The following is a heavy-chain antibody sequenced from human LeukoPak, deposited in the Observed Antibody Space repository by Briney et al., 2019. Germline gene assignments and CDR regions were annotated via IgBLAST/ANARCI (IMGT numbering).Heavy chain of an antibody. CDR2: IYSGGST. Sequence: GGSLRLSCAASGFTVSSNYMSWVRQAPGKGLEWVSVIYSGGSTYYADSVKGRFTISRDNSKNTPYLQMNSLRAEDTAVYYCARLDSYYDSSGEDYWGQGTLVTVSS. V-gene: IGHV3-53*01. D-gene: IGHD3-22*01. CDR3: ARLDSYYDSSGEDY. CDR1: GFTVSSNY. J-gene: IGHJ4*02.